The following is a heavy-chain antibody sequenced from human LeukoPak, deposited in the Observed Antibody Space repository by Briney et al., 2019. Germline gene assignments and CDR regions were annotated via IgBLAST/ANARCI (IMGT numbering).Heavy chain of an antibody. Sequence: GGSLRLSRAASGFTFSNYGMHWVRQAPGKGLEWVAFIRYDEINTYYADSVKGRFTISRDNSKNTLYLQMNSLRAEDTAVYYCAKDQRGYSYGYYAFDIWGQGTMVTVSS. CDR1: GFTFSNYG. CDR2: IRYDEINT. CDR3: AKDQRGYSYGYYAFDI. J-gene: IGHJ3*02. D-gene: IGHD5-18*01. V-gene: IGHV3-30*02.